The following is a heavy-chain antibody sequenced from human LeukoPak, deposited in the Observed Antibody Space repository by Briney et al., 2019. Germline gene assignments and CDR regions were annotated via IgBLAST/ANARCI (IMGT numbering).Heavy chain of an antibody. Sequence: SETLSLTCTVSGGSISSGDYYWSWIRQPPGKGLEWIGHIYYSGSTYYNPSLKSRVTISVDTSKNQFSLKLSSVTAADTAVYYCARVPSSLYCSGGSCYTFDYWGQGTLVTVSS. CDR3: ARVPSSLYCSGGSCYTFDY. J-gene: IGHJ4*02. V-gene: IGHV4-30-4*01. D-gene: IGHD2-15*01. CDR1: GGSISSGDYY. CDR2: IYYSGST.